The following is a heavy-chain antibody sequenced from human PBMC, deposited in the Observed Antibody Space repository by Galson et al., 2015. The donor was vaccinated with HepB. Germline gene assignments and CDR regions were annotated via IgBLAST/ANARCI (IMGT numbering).Heavy chain of an antibody. CDR2: IYPGASDT. D-gene: IGHD1-26*01. J-gene: IGHJ4*02. Sequence: QSGAEVKKPGDSLKISCTGSGYIFSNYWIVWVRQMPGKGLEFMGIIYPGASDTKYSPSFQGQVTISADKSTSTAYLQWSSLKASDTAMYYCAKMSVGCFDYWGQGTLVTVAS. CDR1: GYIFSNYW. V-gene: IGHV5-51*01. CDR3: AKMSVGCFDY.